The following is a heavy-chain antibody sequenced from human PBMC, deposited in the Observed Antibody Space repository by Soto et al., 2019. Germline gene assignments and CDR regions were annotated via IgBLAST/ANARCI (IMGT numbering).Heavy chain of an antibody. CDR3: TKDEAGSPFRY. D-gene: IGHD3-10*01. Sequence: VQLRESGPGQVKTSGTLSLTCAVSGGSMKTTNWWSWVRQPPAKGLEWIGEVFHSGITRYNPSLKSRATVTADTSKNQFFINLASVAAADTAVYDCTKDEAGSPFRYWGQGALVTVSS. CDR1: GGSMKTTNW. CDR2: VFHSGIT. J-gene: IGHJ4*02. V-gene: IGHV4-4*02.